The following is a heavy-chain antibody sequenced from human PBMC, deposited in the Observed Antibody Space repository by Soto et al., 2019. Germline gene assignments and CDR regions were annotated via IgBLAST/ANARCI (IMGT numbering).Heavy chain of an antibody. Sequence: EVQLLESGGGLVQPGGSLRLSCAASGFTFSSYAMSWVRQAPGKGLEWVSAISGSGGSTYYADSVKGRFTISRDNSKNTLYRQMNSLRAEDTAVYYCAKGLVRGVPGEKYYYYIEVWGKGSTVTV. CDR3: AKGLVRGVPGEKYYYYIEV. V-gene: IGHV3-23*01. J-gene: IGHJ6*03. CDR1: GFTFSSYA. CDR2: ISGSGGST. D-gene: IGHD3-10*01.